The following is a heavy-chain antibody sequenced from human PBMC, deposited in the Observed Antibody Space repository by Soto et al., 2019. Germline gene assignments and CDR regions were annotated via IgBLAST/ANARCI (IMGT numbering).Heavy chain of an antibody. J-gene: IGHJ4*02. V-gene: IGHV4-34*01. CDR1: GGSFSGYY. D-gene: IGHD4-17*01. Sequence: SETLSLTCAVYGGSFSGYYWSWIRQPPGKGLEWIGEINHSGSTNYNPSLKSRVTISVDTSKNQFSLKLSSVTAADTAVYYCARGGYGDPKYYFDYWGPGTLVTVSS. CDR2: INHSGST. CDR3: ARGGYGDPKYYFDY.